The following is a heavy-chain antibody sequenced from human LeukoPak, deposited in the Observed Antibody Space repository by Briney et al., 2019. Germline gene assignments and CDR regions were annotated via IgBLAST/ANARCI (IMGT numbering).Heavy chain of an antibody. CDR2: ISGGGHST. Sequence: GGSLRLSCAASGFTFSDYYMSWFRQAPGKGLEWVSAISGGGHSTYYADSVKDRFTISRDNSKNTLYLQMNSLRAEDTAVYYCAKHSSGYYYEGYFQHWGQGTLVTVSS. CDR3: AKHSSGYYYEGYFQH. V-gene: IGHV3-23*01. CDR1: GFTFSDYY. D-gene: IGHD3-22*01. J-gene: IGHJ1*01.